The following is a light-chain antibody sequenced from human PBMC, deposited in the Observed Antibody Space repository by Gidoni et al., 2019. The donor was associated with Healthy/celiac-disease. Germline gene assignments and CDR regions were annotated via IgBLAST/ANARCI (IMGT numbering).Light chain of an antibody. CDR1: QSVSSY. V-gene: IGKV3-11*01. CDR2: DAS. J-gene: IGKJ4*01. CDR3: QQRSNWPPGLT. Sequence: IVLTQSPATLSLSPGERATLSCRASQSVSSYLAWYQQNPGQAPSLLIYDASNRATGIPARFSGSGAGTDFTLTISSLEPEDFAVYYCQQRSNWPPGLTFGGGTKVEIK.